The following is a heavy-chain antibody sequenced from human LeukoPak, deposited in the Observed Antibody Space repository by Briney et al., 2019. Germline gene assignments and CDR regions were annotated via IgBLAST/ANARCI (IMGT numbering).Heavy chain of an antibody. D-gene: IGHD3-22*01. CDR3: AKDLALLYYYDSSGLDY. CDR1: GFTFSSYW. J-gene: IGHJ4*02. V-gene: IGHV3-7*01. Sequence: GGSLRLSCAASGFTFSSYWMSWVRQAPGKGLEWVANINQDGSERYYVDSVKGRFTISRDNAKNSLYLQMNSLGAEDTAVYYCAKDLALLYYYDSSGLDYWGQGTLVTVSS. CDR2: INQDGSER.